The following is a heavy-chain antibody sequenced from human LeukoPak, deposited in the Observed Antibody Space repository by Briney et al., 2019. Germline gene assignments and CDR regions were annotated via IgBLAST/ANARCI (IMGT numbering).Heavy chain of an antibody. J-gene: IGHJ4*02. V-gene: IGHV3-30*01. CDR3: ARETAAGPFDY. D-gene: IGHD6-13*01. Sequence: GGSLRLSCAASGFTFSSYAMHWVRQAPGKGLEWVAVISYDGSNKYYADSVKGRFTISRDNSKNTLYLQMNSLRDEDTAVYYCARETAAGPFDYWGQGTLVTVSS. CDR1: GFTFSSYA. CDR2: ISYDGSNK.